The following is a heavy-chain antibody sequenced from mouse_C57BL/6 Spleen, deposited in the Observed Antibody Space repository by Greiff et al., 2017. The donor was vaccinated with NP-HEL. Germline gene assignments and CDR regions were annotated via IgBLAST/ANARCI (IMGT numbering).Heavy chain of an antibody. D-gene: IGHD1-1*01. CDR1: GFTFNTYA. V-gene: IGHV10-3*01. CDR3: VSQRLFITTVVAPYAMDY. CDR2: IRSKSSNYAT. Sequence: EVHLVESGGGLVQPKGSLKLSCAASGFTFNTYAMHWVRQAPGKGLEWVARIRSKSSNYATYYADSVKDRFTISRDDSQRMLYLQMNNLKTEDTAMYYCVSQRLFITTVVAPYAMDYWGQGTSVTVSS. J-gene: IGHJ4*01.